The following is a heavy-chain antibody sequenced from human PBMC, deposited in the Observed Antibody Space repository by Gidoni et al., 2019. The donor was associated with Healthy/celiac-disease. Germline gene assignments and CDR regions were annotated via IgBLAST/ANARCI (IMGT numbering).Heavy chain of an antibody. V-gene: IGHV3-21*01. D-gene: IGHD2-15*01. Sequence: EVQLVESGGGLVKPGGSLRLSCAASGFTFSSYSLNWVRQAPGTGLEWFSSISSSSSYIYYADSVKCRFTISRDNAKNSLYLQMNSLRAEDTAVYYCARGGDFVVVVAATNGDWFDPWGQGTLVTVSS. J-gene: IGHJ5*02. CDR3: ARGGDFVVVVAATNGDWFDP. CDR1: GFTFSSYS. CDR2: ISSSSSYI.